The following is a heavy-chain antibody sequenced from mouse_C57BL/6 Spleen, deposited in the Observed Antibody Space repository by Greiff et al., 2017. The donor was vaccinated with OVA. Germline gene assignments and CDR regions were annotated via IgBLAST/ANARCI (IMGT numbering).Heavy chain of an antibody. CDR2: INPNNGGT. J-gene: IGHJ1*03. Sequence: VQLKQSGPELVKPGASVKIPCKASGYTFTDYNMDWVKQSHGKSLEWIGDINPNNGGTIYNQKFKGKATLTVDKSSSTAYMELRSLTSEDTAVYYCARNYGSSYWYFDVWGTETTVTVSS. CDR1: GYTFTDYN. CDR3: ARNYGSSYWYFDV. V-gene: IGHV1-18*01. D-gene: IGHD1-1*01.